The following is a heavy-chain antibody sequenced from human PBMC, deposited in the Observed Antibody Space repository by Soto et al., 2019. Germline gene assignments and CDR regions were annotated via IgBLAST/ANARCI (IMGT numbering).Heavy chain of an antibody. J-gene: IGHJ6*02. CDR1: GGTFSSYA. CDR2: IIPIFGTA. V-gene: IGHV1-69*13. D-gene: IGHD1-1*01. CDR3: ARSRPGGGTYYYGMDF. Sequence: VSSVKVSCKASGGTFSSYAISWVRQAPGQGLEWMGGIIPIFGTANYAQKFQGRVTITADGSTSTAYMELSSLRSEDTAVYYCARSRPGGGTYYYGMDFWGQGSTVTVSS.